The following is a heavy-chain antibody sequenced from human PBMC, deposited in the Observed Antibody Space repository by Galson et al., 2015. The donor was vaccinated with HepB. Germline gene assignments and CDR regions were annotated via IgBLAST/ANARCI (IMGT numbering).Heavy chain of an antibody. CDR1: GFTFSSYV. CDR2: INSDGSST. Sequence: SLRLSCAASGFTFSSYVMHWVRQAPGKGLVWVSRINSDGSSTSYADSEKGRFTISRDNAKNTLFLQMNSLRAEDTAVYYCHTTTVTTGYYAMDVWGQGTTVTVSS. CDR3: HTTTVTTGYYAMDV. J-gene: IGHJ6*02. V-gene: IGHV3-74*01. D-gene: IGHD4-17*01.